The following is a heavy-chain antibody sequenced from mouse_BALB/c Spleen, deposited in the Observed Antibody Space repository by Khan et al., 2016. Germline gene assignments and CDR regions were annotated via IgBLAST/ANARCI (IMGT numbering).Heavy chain of an antibody. J-gene: IGHJ4*01. CDR1: GDSITSGF. CDR3: ARSYDDFYYAMDY. CDR2: ISYSGST. V-gene: IGHV3-8*02. D-gene: IGHD2-4*01. Sequence: EVQLQESGPSLVKPSQTLSLTCSVTGDSITSGFWNWIRKFPGNKLEYMGYISYSGSTYYNPPLKSRISFTRDTSKNQYYLQLNYVTAKDTATYYCARSYDDFYYAMDYWSQGTAVDVSS.